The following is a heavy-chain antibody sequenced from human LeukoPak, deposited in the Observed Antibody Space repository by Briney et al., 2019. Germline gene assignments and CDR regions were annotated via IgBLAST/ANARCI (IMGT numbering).Heavy chain of an antibody. V-gene: IGHV4-59*12. CDR2: ICYSGST. CDR1: GGSISSCY. J-gene: IGHJ6*03. D-gene: IGHD2-2*01. CDR3: ARTGPPIPNYYYYMDV. Sequence: PSETLSLTCTVSGGSISSCYWSWIRQPPGKGLEWIGYICYSGSTNYNPSLKSRVTISVDTSKNQFSLKLSSVTAADTAVYYCARTGPPIPNYYYYMDVWGKGTTVTVSS.